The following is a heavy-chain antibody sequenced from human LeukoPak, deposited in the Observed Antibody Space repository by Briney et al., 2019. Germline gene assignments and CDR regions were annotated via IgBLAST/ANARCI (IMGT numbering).Heavy chain of an antibody. J-gene: IGHJ4*02. CDR3: ASANDFRLDY. V-gene: IGHV4-39*07. CDR2: MYYSGST. CDR1: GGSISSSRYY. Sequence: SETLSLTCTVSGGSISSSRYYWGWIRQPPGKGLEWIGSMYYSGSTYYNPSLKSRVTISVDTSKNQFSLKLSSVTAADTAVYYCASANDFRLDYWGQGTLVTVSS. D-gene: IGHD2/OR15-2a*01.